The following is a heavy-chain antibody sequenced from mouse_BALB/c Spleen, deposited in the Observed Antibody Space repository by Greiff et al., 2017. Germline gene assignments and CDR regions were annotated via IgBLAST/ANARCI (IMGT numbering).Heavy chain of an antibody. Sequence: EVQLQESGGGLVKPGGSLKLSCAASGFTFSDYYMYWVRQTPEKRLEWVATISDGGSYTYYPDSVKGRFSISRDNAKNNLYLQMSSLKSEDTAMYYCARDSAGTENYFDYWGQGTTLTVSS. J-gene: IGHJ2*01. CDR2: ISDGGSYT. CDR1: GFTFSDYY. D-gene: IGHD4-1*01. V-gene: IGHV5-4*02. CDR3: ARDSAGTENYFDY.